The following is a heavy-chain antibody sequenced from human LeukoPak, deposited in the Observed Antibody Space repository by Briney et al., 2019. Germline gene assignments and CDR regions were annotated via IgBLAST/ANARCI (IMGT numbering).Heavy chain of an antibody. CDR3: ARDIVVVPTNWFDP. J-gene: IGHJ5*02. CDR1: GYTFTGYY. D-gene: IGHD2-2*01. CDR2: INPNSGGT. V-gene: IGHV1-2*02. Sequence: ASVKVSCKASGYTFTGYYMHWVRQAPGQGLEWMGWINPNSGGTNYTQKFQGRVTMTRDTSISTAYMELSRLRSDDTAVYYCARDIVVVPTNWFDPWGQGTLVTVSS.